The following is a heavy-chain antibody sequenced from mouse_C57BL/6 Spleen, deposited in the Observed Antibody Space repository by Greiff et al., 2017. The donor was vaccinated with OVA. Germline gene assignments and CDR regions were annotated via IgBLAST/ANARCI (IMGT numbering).Heavy chain of an antibody. D-gene: IGHD1-1*01. Sequence: EVKLQESGPELVKPGDSVKISCKASGYSFTGYFMNWVMQSHGKSLEWIGRINPYNGDTFYNQKFKGKATLTVDKSSSTAHMELRSLTSEDSAVYYCARGSSYNWYFDVWGTGTTVTVSS. J-gene: IGHJ1*03. CDR3: ARGSSYNWYFDV. CDR2: INPYNGDT. CDR1: GYSFTGYF. V-gene: IGHV1-20*01.